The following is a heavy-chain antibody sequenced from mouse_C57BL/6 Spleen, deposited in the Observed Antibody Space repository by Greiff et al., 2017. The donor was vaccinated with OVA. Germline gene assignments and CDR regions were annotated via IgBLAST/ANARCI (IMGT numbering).Heavy chain of an antibody. V-gene: IGHV1-69*01. CDR2: IDPSDSYT. CDR3: ARQGYSNPAWFAY. D-gene: IGHD2-5*01. CDR1: GYTFTSYW. Sequence: VQLQQPGAELVMPGASVKLSCKASGYTFTSYWMHWVKQRPGQGPEWIGEIDPSDSYTNYNQKFKGKSTLTVDKSSSTAYMQLSSLTSEDSAVYYCARQGYSNPAWFAYWGQGTLVTVSA. J-gene: IGHJ3*01.